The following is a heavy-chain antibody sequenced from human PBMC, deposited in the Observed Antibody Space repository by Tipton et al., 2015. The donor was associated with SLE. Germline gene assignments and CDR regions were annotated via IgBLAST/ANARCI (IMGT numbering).Heavy chain of an antibody. CDR2: IWYDGSNQ. D-gene: IGHD6-13*01. V-gene: IGHV3-33*06. J-gene: IGHJ3*02. CDR3: AKARAAAAQAFDI. CDR1: GFTFSIFG. Sequence: SLRLSCAASGFTFSIFGFHWVRQAPGKGLEWVALIWYDGSNQNYADSVKGRFTISRDNSKGTLYLQMNSLRVEDTAVYYCAKARAAAAQAFDIWGQGTIVTVSS.